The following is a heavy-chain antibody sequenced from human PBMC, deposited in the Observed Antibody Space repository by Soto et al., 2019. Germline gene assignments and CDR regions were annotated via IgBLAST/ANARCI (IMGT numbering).Heavy chain of an antibody. J-gene: IGHJ6*02. V-gene: IGHV3-21*01. D-gene: IGHD3-9*01. CDR1: GFTFSSYS. Sequence: GGSLRLSCAASGFTFSSYSMNWVRQAPGKGLEWVSSISSSSSYIYYADSVKGRFTISRDNAKNSLYLQMNSLRAEDTAVYYCARDVTSYDILTGPHRGDVWGQGTTVTVSS. CDR2: ISSSSSYI. CDR3: ARDVTSYDILTGPHRGDV.